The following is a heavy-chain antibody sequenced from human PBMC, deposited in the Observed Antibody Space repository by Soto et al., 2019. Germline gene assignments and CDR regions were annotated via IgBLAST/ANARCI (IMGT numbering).Heavy chain of an antibody. CDR2: IYHSGST. Sequence: PVTLSLTCAVSGGSISSSNWWSWVRQPPEKGLEWIGEIYHSGSTNYNPSLKSRVTISVVKSKNQFSLRLTSVTSADTAVYYCARVSGSYYYGMDVWGQGTTVTVSS. CDR3: ARVSGSYYYGMDV. V-gene: IGHV4-4*03. D-gene: IGHD1-26*01. J-gene: IGHJ6*02. CDR1: GGSISSSNW.